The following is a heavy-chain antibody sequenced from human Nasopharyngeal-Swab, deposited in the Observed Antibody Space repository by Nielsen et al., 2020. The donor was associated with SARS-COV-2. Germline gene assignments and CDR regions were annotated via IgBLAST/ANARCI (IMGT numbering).Heavy chain of an antibody. CDR2: ISGNGDYI. CDR1: GFSFNIYA. J-gene: IGHJ5*02. V-gene: IGHV3-23*01. Sequence: GESLKISCAASGFSFNIYAMNWVRQAPGKGPEWVSTISGNGDYISYAASVKGRFTISRDNSKNTLYLQMSTLTIDDTALYYCARGRDVDDSGLHWFAPWGQGTLVTVFS. CDR3: ARGRDVDDSGLHWFAP. D-gene: IGHD3-10*01.